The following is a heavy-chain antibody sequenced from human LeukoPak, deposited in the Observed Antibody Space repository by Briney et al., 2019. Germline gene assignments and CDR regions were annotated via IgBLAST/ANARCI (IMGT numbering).Heavy chain of an antibody. Sequence: SETLFLTCAVYGVSFSGYYWSWIRQPPGKGLEWIGEINHSGSTNYNPSLKSRVTISVDTSKNQFSLKLSSVTAADTAVYYCARGRRYSSSSHGNWFDPWGQGTLVTVSS. D-gene: IGHD6-6*01. J-gene: IGHJ5*02. V-gene: IGHV4-34*01. CDR2: INHSGST. CDR3: ARGRRYSSSSHGNWFDP. CDR1: GVSFSGYY.